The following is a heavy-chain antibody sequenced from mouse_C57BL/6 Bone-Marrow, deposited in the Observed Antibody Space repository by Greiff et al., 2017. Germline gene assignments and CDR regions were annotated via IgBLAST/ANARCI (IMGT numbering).Heavy chain of an antibody. D-gene: IGHD2-2*01. Sequence: EVKLMESGPGLAKPSQTLSLTCSVTGYSITSDYWNWIRKFPGNKLEYMGYISYSGSTYYNPSPKSRISITRDTSKNQYYLQLNSVTTEDTATYYCARKGGYRYYAMDYWGQGTSVTVSS. J-gene: IGHJ4*01. CDR3: ARKGGYRYYAMDY. V-gene: IGHV3-8*01. CDR2: ISYSGST. CDR1: GYSITSDY.